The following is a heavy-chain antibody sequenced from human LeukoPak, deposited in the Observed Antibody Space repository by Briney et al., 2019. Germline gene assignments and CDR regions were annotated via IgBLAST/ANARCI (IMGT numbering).Heavy chain of an antibody. CDR3: ASPLVVSGGNIYFGL. Sequence: GGSLRLSCAASGFTFSIYWMTWVRQAPGKGLEWVANINPDGSGKAYVDSVKGRFTISRDNAKKSLFLEMNSLRVEDTAVYYCASPLVVSGGNIYFGLWGRGTLVTVSS. D-gene: IGHD4-23*01. CDR1: GFTFSIYW. CDR2: INPDGSGK. V-gene: IGHV3-7*05. J-gene: IGHJ2*01.